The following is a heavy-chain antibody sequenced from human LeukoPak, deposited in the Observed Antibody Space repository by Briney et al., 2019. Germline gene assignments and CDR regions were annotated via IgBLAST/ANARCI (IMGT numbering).Heavy chain of an antibody. CDR3: ARGETMIRGLRRWFDP. D-gene: IGHD3-10*01. J-gene: IGHJ5*02. Sequence: GESLKISCQVSGYTFTSHCIGWVRQMPGKGLEWMGIIYPGDSDTKYCPSFQGHVTISADKSLTTAYLQWSSLKASDTAIYYCARGETMIRGLRRWFDPWGQGTLVTVSS. CDR1: GYTFTSHC. CDR2: IYPGDSDT. V-gene: IGHV5-51*01.